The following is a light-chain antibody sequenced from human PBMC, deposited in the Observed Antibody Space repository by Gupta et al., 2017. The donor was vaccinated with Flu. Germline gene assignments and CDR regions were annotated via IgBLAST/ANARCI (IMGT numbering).Light chain of an antibody. CDR1: QSVTSNY. CDR2: DAS. J-gene: IGKJ1*01. Sequence: ESVLTQSPATLSLSPGERATLFCGATQSVTSNYVAWYQKKPGLAPRLLIFDASRRATGVPDRFSGSGFGTEFTLTISRLEPEDFAVYYCQQEGSSQWPFGQGTKVEI. CDR3: QQEGSSQWP. V-gene: IGKV3D-20*01.